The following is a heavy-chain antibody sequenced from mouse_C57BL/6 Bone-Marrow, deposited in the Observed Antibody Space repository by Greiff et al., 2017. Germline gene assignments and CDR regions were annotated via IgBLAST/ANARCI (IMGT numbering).Heavy chain of an antibody. D-gene: IGHD2-3*01. CDR3: ASGGGGYWNMDY. J-gene: IGHJ4*01. Sequence: EVQRVESGGGLVKPGGSLKLSCAASGFTFSSYAMSWVRQTPEKRLEWVATISDGGSYTYYPDNVKGRFTISRDNAKNNLYLQMSHLKSEDTAMYYCASGGGGYWNMDYWGQGTSVTVSS. CDR2: ISDGGSYT. CDR1: GFTFSSYA. V-gene: IGHV5-4*01.